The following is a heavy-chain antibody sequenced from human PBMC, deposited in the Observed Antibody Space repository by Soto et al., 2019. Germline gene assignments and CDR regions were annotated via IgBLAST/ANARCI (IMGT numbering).Heavy chain of an antibody. CDR3: AKNWDTTSSSSSH. Sequence: EVQLLESGGGLVQPGGSLRLSCAASGFTFSTYAMSWVRQAPGKGLEWVSAICGTGGSTYYADSVKGRFTISRDNSKNTLYLQMNSLRAEDTAVYYCAKNWDTTSSSSSHWGQGTLVTVSS. D-gene: IGHD6-6*01. V-gene: IGHV3-23*01. J-gene: IGHJ4*02. CDR2: ICGTGGST. CDR1: GFTFSTYA.